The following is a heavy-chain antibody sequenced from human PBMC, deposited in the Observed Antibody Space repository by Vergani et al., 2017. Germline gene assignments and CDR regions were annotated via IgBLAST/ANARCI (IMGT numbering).Heavy chain of an antibody. CDR2: ISSSSSYI. CDR3: ARDRQQQLVLGLNWFDP. Sequence: EVQLVESGGGLVKPGGSLRLSCAASGFTFRSYSMNWVRQAPGKGLEWVSSISSSSSYIYYADSVKGRFTISRDNAKNSLYLQMNSLRAEDTAVYYCARDRQQQLVLGLNWFDPWGQGTLVTVSS. CDR1: GFTFRSYS. J-gene: IGHJ5*02. V-gene: IGHV3-21*01. D-gene: IGHD6-13*01.